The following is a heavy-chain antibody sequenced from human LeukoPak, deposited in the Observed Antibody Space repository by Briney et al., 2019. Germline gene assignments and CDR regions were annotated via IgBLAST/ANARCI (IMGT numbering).Heavy chain of an antibody. CDR1: GGSISSYY. Sequence: SETLSLTCTVSGGSISSYYWSWIRQPPGKGLEWIGYIYYSGSTNYNPSLKSRVTISVDTSKNQFSLKLSSVTAADTAVYYCARGLLYYYMDVWGKGTAVTISS. J-gene: IGHJ6*03. V-gene: IGHV4-59*12. CDR2: IYYSGST. CDR3: ARGLLYYYMDV.